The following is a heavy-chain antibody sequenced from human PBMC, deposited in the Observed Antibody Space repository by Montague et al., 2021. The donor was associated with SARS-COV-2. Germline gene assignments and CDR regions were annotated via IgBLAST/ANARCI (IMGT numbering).Heavy chain of an antibody. CDR2: LHYSGST. V-gene: IGHV4-31*11. CDR1: GGSISCANYY. CDR3: ASQGGSYNNYFDL. Sequence: TLSLTCAVSGGSISCANYYWICLRQHTRKGLEFIGNLHYSGSTIHTPTLRSRLTISVDTSKNRLSLRLSSVTAADTAIYFCASQGGSYNNYFDLWGQGTLVTVSS. J-gene: IGHJ4*02. D-gene: IGHD1-26*01.